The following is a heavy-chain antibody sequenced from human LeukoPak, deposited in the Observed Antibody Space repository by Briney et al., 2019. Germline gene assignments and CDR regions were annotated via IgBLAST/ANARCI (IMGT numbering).Heavy chain of an antibody. CDR2: ISGSGSII. Sequence: PGGSLRLSCAASGFTFSTYEMNWVRQAPGKGLEWVSYISGSGSIIYYADSVKGRFTISRDNAKNSLYLQMNSLRAEDTAVYYYARHGYYYYYMDVWGKGTTVTVSS. CDR3: ARHGYYYYYMDV. V-gene: IGHV3-48*03. J-gene: IGHJ6*03. CDR1: GFTFSTYE.